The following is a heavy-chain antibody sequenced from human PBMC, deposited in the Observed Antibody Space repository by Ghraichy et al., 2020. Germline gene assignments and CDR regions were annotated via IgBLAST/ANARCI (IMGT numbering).Heavy chain of an antibody. D-gene: IGHD3-22*01. CDR1: GFTFSSYW. V-gene: IGHV3-7*01. CDR2: IDQDGSEK. Sequence: GGSLRLSCAASGFTFSSYWMSWVRQAPGKGLEWVANIDQDGSEKYFVDSVKGRFTISRDNLKNSLYLQINSLRVEDTAVYYCARLRKVVDNAFDMWGQGTMVTVSS. CDR3: ARLRKVVDNAFDM. J-gene: IGHJ3*02.